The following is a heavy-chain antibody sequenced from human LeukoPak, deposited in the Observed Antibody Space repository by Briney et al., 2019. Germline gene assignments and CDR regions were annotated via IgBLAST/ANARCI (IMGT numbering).Heavy chain of an antibody. CDR3: ARDFTDGSGSYWFDP. D-gene: IGHD3-10*01. CDR2: IIPIFGTA. V-gene: IGHV1-69*05. CDR1: GGTFSSYA. J-gene: IGHJ5*02. Sequence: SVKVSCKASGGTFSSYAISWVRQAPGQGLVWMGGIIPIFGTANYAQKFQGRVTMTTDTSTNTAYMELWNLRSDDTAVYYCARDFTDGSGSYWFDPWGQGTLVTVSS.